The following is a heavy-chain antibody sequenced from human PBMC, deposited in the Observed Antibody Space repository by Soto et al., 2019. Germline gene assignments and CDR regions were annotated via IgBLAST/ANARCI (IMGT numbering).Heavy chain of an antibody. V-gene: IGHV3-21*02. Sequence: EVQLVESGGGLVKPGGSLRVSCEASGFRFNSYSMNWVRQAPQQGLEWVSLIDARSNYIYYADSVKGRFTISRDNARNSLYLQMDSLRVEDTAVYYCVTENEMAGATSAFEYLGQGTPVTVSS. CDR3: VTENEMAGATSAFEY. J-gene: IGHJ4*02. D-gene: IGHD1-26*01. CDR2: IDARSNYI. CDR1: GFRFNSYS.